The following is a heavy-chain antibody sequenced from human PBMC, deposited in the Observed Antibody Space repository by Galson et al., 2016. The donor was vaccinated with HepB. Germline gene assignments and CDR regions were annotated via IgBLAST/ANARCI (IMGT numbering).Heavy chain of an antibody. J-gene: IGHJ4*02. D-gene: IGHD1-1*01. CDR1: GGSFSGYY. CDR2: INHSGST. Sequence: SETLSLTCAVYGGSFSGYYWSWIRQPPGKGLEWIGEINHSGSTSYNPSLKSRVTISLDTSKNQFSLKLSSVTAADTAVYYCARGLSPLSQLERRRVFDYWGQGTLVTVSS. CDR3: ARGLSPLSQLERRRVFDY. V-gene: IGHV4-34*01.